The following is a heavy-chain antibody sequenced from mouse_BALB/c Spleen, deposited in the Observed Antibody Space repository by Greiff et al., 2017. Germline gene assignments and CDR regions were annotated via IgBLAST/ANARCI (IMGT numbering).Heavy chain of an antibody. Sequence: EVNLVESGGGLVQPGGSRKLSCAASGFTFSSFGMHWVRQAPEKGLEWVAYISSGSSTIYYADTVKGRFTISRDNPKNTLFLQMTSLRSEDTAMYYCARHYYGSSYPAWFAYWGQGTLVTVSA. D-gene: IGHD1-1*01. CDR1: GFTFSSFG. CDR2: ISSGSSTI. V-gene: IGHV5-17*02. J-gene: IGHJ3*01. CDR3: ARHYYGSSYPAWFAY.